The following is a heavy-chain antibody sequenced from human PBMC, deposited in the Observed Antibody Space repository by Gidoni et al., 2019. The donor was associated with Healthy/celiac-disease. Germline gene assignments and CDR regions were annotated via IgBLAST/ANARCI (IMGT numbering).Heavy chain of an antibody. CDR1: GGSFSGYY. CDR2: INHSGST. V-gene: IGHV4-34*01. D-gene: IGHD6-19*01. CDR3: ARDRLMAVAVRGFQH. Sequence: QVQLQQWGAGLLKPSETLSLTCAVYGGSFSGYYWSWIRQPPGKGLEWIGEINHSGSTNYNPSLKSRVTISVDTSKNQFSLKLSSVTAADTAVYYCARDRLMAVAVRGFQHWGQGTLVTVSS. J-gene: IGHJ1*01.